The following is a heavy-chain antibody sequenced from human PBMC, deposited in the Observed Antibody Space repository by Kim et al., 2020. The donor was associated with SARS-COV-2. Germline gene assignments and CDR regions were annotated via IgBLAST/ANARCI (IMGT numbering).Heavy chain of an antibody. CDR1: GGSISRYY. D-gene: IGHD2-21*01. Sequence: SETLSLTCTVSGGSISRYYWSWIRQSPGKGLEWVGYMYYSGSSNYNPSLKSRVTMSVDTSKSQFSLRLRSVTAADTAVYYCARASHGFGDCYNPFDYWGQGALVTVSS. V-gene: IGHV4-59*01. CDR2: MYYSGSS. CDR3: ARASHGFGDCYNPFDY. J-gene: IGHJ4*02.